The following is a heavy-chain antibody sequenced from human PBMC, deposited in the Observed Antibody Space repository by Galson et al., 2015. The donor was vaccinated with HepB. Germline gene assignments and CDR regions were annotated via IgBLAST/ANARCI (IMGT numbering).Heavy chain of an antibody. V-gene: IGHV7-4-1*02. Sequence: SVKVSCKASGYSFSDHDINWVRQAPGQGLEWMGWITTNTGKATYVQGFSGRFVFSSDTSVTTAYLQINSLQADDTAIYYCTRGQYCTSTTCLGAFPYWGQGTLVTVSS. CDR3: TRGQYCTSTTCLGAFPY. CDR1: GYSFSDHD. CDR2: ITTNTGKA. J-gene: IGHJ4*02. D-gene: IGHD2-2*01.